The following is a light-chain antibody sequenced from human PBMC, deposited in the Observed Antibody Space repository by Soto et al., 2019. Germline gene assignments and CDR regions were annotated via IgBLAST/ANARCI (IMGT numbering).Light chain of an antibody. CDR1: QSVSSN. Sequence: EIGMTQSPATLSVSPGEGVTLSCRASQSVSSNLAWYQQRPGQAPRLLIYGASTRATGIPARFSGSGSGTDFTLTISRLEPEDFAVYYCQPRSNWPSIPFGQGTRLEI. CDR3: QPRSNWPSIP. V-gene: IGKV3-15*01. CDR2: GAS. J-gene: IGKJ5*01.